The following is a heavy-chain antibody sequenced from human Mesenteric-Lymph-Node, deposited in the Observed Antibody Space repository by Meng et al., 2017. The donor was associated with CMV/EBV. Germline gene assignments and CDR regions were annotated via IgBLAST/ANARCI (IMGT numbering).Heavy chain of an antibody. J-gene: IGHJ4*02. Sequence: GESLKISCAASGFTFSSCGMHWVRQAPGKGLVWVSRIISDDTGAIYADSVEGRFTISRDNAKNTIYLQMNSLRVEDTAVYYCASGFCGSTSCYREFDYWGQGTLVTVSS. V-gene: IGHV3-74*01. CDR3: ASGFCGSTSCYREFDY. CDR1: GFTFSSCG. CDR2: IISDDTGA. D-gene: IGHD2-2*01.